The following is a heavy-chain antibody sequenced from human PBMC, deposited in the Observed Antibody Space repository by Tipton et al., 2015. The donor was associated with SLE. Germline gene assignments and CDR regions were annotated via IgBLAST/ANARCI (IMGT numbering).Heavy chain of an antibody. CDR2: IYYSGST. CDR1: GGSISSSSYY. V-gene: IGHV4-39*07. CDR3: AREGCSSTSCYTGGWFDS. Sequence: LRLSCTVSGGSISSSSYYWGWIRQPPGKGLEWIGSIYYSGSTYYNASLKSRVTTSVDTSKNQFSLELSSVTAADTAVYYCAREGCSSTSCYTGGWFDSWGQGTLVTVSS. D-gene: IGHD2-2*02. J-gene: IGHJ5*01.